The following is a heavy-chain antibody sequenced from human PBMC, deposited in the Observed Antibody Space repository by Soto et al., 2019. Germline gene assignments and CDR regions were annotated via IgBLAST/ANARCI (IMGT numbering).Heavy chain of an antibody. CDR3: AREEPGREINMVRGVMDWGMDV. CDR2: IYSGGST. CDR1: GITVSSNY. Sequence: LIVSGASSGITVSSNYMSLVLQAPGKGLEWVSVIYSGGSTYYADSVKGRFTISRDNSKNTLYLQMNSLRAEDTAVYYCAREEPGREINMVRGVMDWGMDVWGQGTTVTVSS. D-gene: IGHD3-10*01. V-gene: IGHV3-53*01. J-gene: IGHJ6*02.